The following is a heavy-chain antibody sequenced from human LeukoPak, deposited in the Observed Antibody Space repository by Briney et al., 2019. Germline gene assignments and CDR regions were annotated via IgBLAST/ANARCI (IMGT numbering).Heavy chain of an antibody. J-gene: IGHJ4*02. CDR3: AKAPVTTCRGAYCYPFDY. D-gene: IGHD2-21*01. CDR2: TVGGGSPNT. Sequence: GSLRLSCAASGFYFANYAMSWVRQAPGKGLEWVSATVGGGSPNTYHADSVKGRFTISRDNSKNTLFLQMNRLRPEDAAVYYCAKAPVTTCRGAYCYPFDYWGQGTLVTVSS. V-gene: IGHV3-23*01. CDR1: GFYFANYA.